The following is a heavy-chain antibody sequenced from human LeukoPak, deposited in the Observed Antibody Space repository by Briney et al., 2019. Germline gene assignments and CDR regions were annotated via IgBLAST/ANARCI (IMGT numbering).Heavy chain of an antibody. D-gene: IGHD5-18*01. J-gene: IGHJ6*03. CDR2: IYYRGCT. Sequence: SETVSLTCTVSGGSLSSYYWSWIRQPPGKGLEWLGYIYYRGCTNYNPSLKSRVTISVDTSKNQFSLKLSSVTAADTAVYYCARQMDTAMVTGHYYYYMDVWGKGTTVTASS. V-gene: IGHV4-59*08. CDR3: ARQMDTAMVTGHYYYYMDV. CDR1: GGSLSSYY.